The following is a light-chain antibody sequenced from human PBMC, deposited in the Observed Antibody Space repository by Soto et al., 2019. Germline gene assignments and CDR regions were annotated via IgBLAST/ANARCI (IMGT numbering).Light chain of an antibody. CDR1: SSDVGGYDY. J-gene: IGLJ1*01. CDR2: EVS. V-gene: IGLV2-8*01. Sequence: QSVLTQPPSASGSPGQSVTISCTGTSSDVGGYDYVSWYQQHPGKAPTLMIFEVSERPSGVPDRFSGSKSGNTASLTVSGLQPEDEADYYCCSYAGSNAYVFGTGTKVTVL. CDR3: CSYAGSNAYV.